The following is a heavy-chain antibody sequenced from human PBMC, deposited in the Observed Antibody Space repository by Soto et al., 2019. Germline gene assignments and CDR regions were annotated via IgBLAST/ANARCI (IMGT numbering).Heavy chain of an antibody. Sequence: QVQLVESGGGVVQPGRSLRLSCAASGFTFSSYAMHWVRQAPGKGLEWVAVISYDGSNKYYADSVKGRFTISRDNSKNTLYLQMNSLRAEHTVVYYCARDCGVVVAANPNLFDPWGQGTLVTVSS. CDR1: GFTFSSYA. V-gene: IGHV3-30-3*01. CDR2: ISYDGSNK. J-gene: IGHJ5*02. D-gene: IGHD2-15*01. CDR3: ARDCGVVVAANPNLFDP.